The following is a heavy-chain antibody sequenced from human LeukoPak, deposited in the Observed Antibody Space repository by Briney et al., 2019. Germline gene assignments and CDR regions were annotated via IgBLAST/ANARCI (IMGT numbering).Heavy chain of an antibody. D-gene: IGHD5-12*01. CDR3: ARDEGTTGYDLLDY. Sequence: GGSLRLSCAASGFIFDDFGMSWVREAPGRGVEWVATIKQDGGERYYVDSVKGRFTISRDNAKDSLYLQMNSLRAEDTAVYYCARDEGTTGYDLLDYWGQGTLVTVSS. CDR2: IKQDGGER. J-gene: IGHJ4*02. V-gene: IGHV3-7*01. CDR1: GFIFDDFG.